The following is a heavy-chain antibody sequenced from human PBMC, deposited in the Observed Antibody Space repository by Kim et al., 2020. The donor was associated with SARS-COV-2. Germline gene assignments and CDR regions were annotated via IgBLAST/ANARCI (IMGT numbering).Heavy chain of an antibody. CDR2: FDPEDGET. J-gene: IGHJ3*02. D-gene: IGHD3-22*01. V-gene: IGHV1-24*01. CDR1: GYTLTELS. Sequence: ASVKVSCKVSGYTLTELSMHWVRQAPGKGLEWMGGFDPEDGETIYAQKFQGRVTMTEDTSTDTAYMELSSLRSEDTAVYYCATDGGSSGYYAFDIWGQGTMVTVSS. CDR3: ATDGGSSGYYAFDI.